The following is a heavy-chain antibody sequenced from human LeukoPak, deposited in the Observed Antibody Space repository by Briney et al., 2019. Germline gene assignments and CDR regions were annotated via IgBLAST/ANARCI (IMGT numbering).Heavy chain of an antibody. Sequence: ASVKVSCKASGYTFTGYYMHWVRQAPGQGLEWMGWINPNSGGTNYAQKFQGRVTMTRDTSISTAYMELSRLRSDDTAVYYCARRTGSSFFDYYMDVWGKGTTVTVSS. D-gene: IGHD6-6*01. CDR2: INPNSGGT. CDR1: GYTFTGYY. V-gene: IGHV1-2*02. CDR3: ARRTGSSFFDYYMDV. J-gene: IGHJ6*03.